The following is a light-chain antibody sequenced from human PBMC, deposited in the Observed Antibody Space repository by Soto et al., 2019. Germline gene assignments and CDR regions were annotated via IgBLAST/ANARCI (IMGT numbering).Light chain of an antibody. Sequence: QSVLTQPPSASGTPGQRVTISCSGSSSNIGSNTVNWYQQLPGTAPKLLIYSNNQRPSGVPDRFSGSKSGTSASLAISGRQSEDEADYYCAAWDDSGVFGGGTKVTVL. J-gene: IGLJ3*02. CDR3: AAWDDSGV. V-gene: IGLV1-44*01. CDR1: SSNIGSNT. CDR2: SNN.